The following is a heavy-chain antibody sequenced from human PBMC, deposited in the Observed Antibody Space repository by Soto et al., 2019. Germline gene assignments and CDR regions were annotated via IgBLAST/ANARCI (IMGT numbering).Heavy chain of an antibody. J-gene: IGHJ5*02. Sequence: QVQLVQSGAEVKKPGASVKVSCKASGYTLTNYGVSWVRQAPGQGLEWMGWISPYNGNTDYAQKLQGRVTMTTDTSTSTAFMELRSLRSDDTAVYYCARGGVGHCSGGSCPRSWFDPWGQGTLVTVSS. V-gene: IGHV1-18*01. CDR1: GYTLTNYG. D-gene: IGHD2-15*01. CDR2: ISPYNGNT. CDR3: ARGGVGHCSGGSCPRSWFDP.